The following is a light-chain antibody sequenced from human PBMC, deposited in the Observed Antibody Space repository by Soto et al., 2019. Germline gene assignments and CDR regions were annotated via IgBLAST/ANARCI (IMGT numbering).Light chain of an antibody. J-gene: IGKJ2*01. CDR2: AAS. CDR1: QNIANY. CDR3: QQSFNTLYT. V-gene: IGKV1-39*01. Sequence: DIQMTQSPSSLSASVGDSVTITCRASQNIANYLNWYQQKPGKAPNLLIYAASALQSGVPSRFRGGGSGTDFTLSLSILQPEDFASYCCQQSFNTLYTFGQGTKLEIK.